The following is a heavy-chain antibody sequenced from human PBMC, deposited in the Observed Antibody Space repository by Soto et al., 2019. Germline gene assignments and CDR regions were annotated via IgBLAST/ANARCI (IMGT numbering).Heavy chain of an antibody. CDR2: ISAYNGNT. CDR1: GYTFTSYG. V-gene: IGHV1-18*04. Sequence: AAVKVSSKASGYTFTSYGISWVRQAPGQGLEWMGWISAYNGNTNYAQKLQGRVTMTTDTSTSTAYMELRSLRSDDTAVYYCARYSGWLPKGYFQNWGQVTLFTVSS. J-gene: IGHJ1*01. CDR3: ARYSGWLPKGYFQN. D-gene: IGHD6-19*01.